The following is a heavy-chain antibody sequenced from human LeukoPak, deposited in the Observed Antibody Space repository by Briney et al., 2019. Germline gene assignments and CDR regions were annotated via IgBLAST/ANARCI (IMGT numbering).Heavy chain of an antibody. CDR3: AKLSYCSGGSCYLSDAFDI. CDR1: GFTFDDYA. D-gene: IGHD2-15*01. CDR2: ISWNSGSI. J-gene: IGHJ3*02. Sequence: GGSLRLSCAASGFTFDDYAMHWVRQAPGKGLEWVSGISWNSGSIGYADSVKGRFTISRDNAKNSLYLQMNSLRAGDTALYYCAKLSYCSGGSCYLSDAFDIWGQGTMVTVSS. V-gene: IGHV3-9*01.